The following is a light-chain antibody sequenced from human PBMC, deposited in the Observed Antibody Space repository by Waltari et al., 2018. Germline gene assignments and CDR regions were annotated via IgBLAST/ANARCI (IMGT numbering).Light chain of an antibody. J-gene: IGKJ1*01. CDR3: QQRSTWPPT. Sequence: EIVLTQSPATLSLSPGERATLSCRASQRVSNNLGWYQQKPGQAPRLLMYDTSNRATGIPARFSGSGSGTDFTLTISSLEPEDFAVYYCQQRSTWPPTFGQGTKVEI. V-gene: IGKV3-11*01. CDR1: QRVSNN. CDR2: DTS.